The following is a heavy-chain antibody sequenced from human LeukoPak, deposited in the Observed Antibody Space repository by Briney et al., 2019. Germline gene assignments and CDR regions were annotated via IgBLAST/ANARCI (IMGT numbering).Heavy chain of an antibody. CDR1: ADSVSSNSAA. CDR3: ARGGGGSGWYGNFYY. Sequence: SQTLSLTCAISADSVSSNSAAWHLIRQSPSRGLQWLGRTYYRSKWYNGYAVSVKSRITINPDTSKNQFSLQLNSVTPEDTAVYYCARGGGGSGWYGNFYYWGQGTLVTVSS. V-gene: IGHV6-1*01. CDR2: TYYRSKWYN. J-gene: IGHJ4*02. D-gene: IGHD6-19*01.